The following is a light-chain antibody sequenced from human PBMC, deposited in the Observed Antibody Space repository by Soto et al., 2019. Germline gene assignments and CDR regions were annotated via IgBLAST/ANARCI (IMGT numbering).Light chain of an antibody. CDR3: QQYYNSPPT. CDR2: WAS. J-gene: IGKJ1*01. V-gene: IGKV4-1*01. Sequence: DIVMTQSPDSLAVSLGERATINCKSSQSVLYRSNNKNYLAWYQQKPGQPPKLLIYWASTRESGVPDRVSGSGSGTDFTLTISILQAEDVALYYCQQYYNSPPTFGQGTKVEIK. CDR1: QSVLYRSNNKNY.